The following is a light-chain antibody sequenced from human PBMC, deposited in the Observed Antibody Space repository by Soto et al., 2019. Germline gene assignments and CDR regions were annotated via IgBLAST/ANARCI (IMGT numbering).Light chain of an antibody. Sequence: EIVLTQSPGTLSLSPGERATLSCRASERLSSVYLAWYQQRPGQPPRLLIYDASNRATGIPDRFSGSGSGTDFTLTISRLEPEDFAMYYCQQYGYLVTFGGGTKVDIK. J-gene: IGKJ4*01. CDR3: QQYGYLVT. CDR1: ERLSSVY. CDR2: DAS. V-gene: IGKV3-20*01.